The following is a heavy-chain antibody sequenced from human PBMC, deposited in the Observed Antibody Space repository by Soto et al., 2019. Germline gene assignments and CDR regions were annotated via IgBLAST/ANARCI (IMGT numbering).Heavy chain of an antibody. CDR2: ISGSGDGT. CDR1: GFTFSRFA. D-gene: IGHD5-18*01. CDR3: AGPGYSSQDY. V-gene: IGHV3-23*01. J-gene: IGHJ4*02. Sequence: GGSLRLSCAASGFTFSRFALSWVRQAPGKGLEWVSAISGSGDGTDYADSVKGRFTISRDNSKNTLYLQMNSLRAEDTAVYYCAGPGYSSQDYWGQGALVTVSS.